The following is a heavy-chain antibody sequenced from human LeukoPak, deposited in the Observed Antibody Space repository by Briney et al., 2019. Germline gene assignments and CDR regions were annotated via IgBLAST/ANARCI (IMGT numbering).Heavy chain of an antibody. CDR2: ITTGGPNT. J-gene: IGHJ4*02. V-gene: IGHV3-23*01. CDR3: AKDGGLWVSAHWGDS. Sequence: GGSLRLSCAASGFTLSSYWMHWARQTPGKGLKWVSTITTGGPNTYYADSVKGRFTVSRDDSKNTLYLQINSLRAEDTAVYYCAKDGGLWVSAHWGDSWGRGTLVTVSS. D-gene: IGHD7-27*01. CDR1: GFTLSSYW.